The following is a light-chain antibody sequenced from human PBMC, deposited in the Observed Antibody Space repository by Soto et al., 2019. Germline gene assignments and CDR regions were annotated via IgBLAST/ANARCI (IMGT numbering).Light chain of an antibody. CDR3: QQYGSSPPYT. CDR2: VAS. V-gene: IGKV3-20*01. Sequence: EMVLTQSPGTLSLSPGERATLSCRASQSFSSTYLAWYQQKPGQAPRLLLYVASSRATGIPDRFSGSGYGTDVTLTSSRLEPEEFAGYYCQQYGSSPPYTFGQGTKLEIK. J-gene: IGKJ2*01. CDR1: QSFSSTY.